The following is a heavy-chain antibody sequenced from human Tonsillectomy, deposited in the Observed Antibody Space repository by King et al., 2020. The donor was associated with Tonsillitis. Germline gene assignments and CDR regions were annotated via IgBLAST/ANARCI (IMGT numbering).Heavy chain of an antibody. CDR3: ARGDRYSGYDSLDY. V-gene: IGHV1-2*02. CDR1: GYTFTGHY. J-gene: IGHJ4*02. CDR2: THPNGGGT. D-gene: IGHD5-12*01. Sequence: VQLVESGAEVKKPGASVKVSCKASGYTFTGHYMHWVRQAPGQGLEWMGWTHPNGGGTKYAQKFQGRVTMTRDTSISTAHMGLSRRRSDDTAVYYCARGDRYSGYDSLDYWGQGTLVTVSS.